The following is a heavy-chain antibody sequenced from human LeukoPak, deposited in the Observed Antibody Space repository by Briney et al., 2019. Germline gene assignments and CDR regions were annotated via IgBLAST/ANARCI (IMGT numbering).Heavy chain of an antibody. CDR3: ASDIGARGSY. CDR2: ISSSSSTI. V-gene: IGHV3-48*04. CDR1: GFTFSSYS. J-gene: IGHJ4*02. Sequence: GGSLRLSCAASGFTFSSYSMNWVRQAPGKGLEWVSYISSSSSTIYYADSVKGRFTISRDNAKNSLYLQMNSLRAEDTAVYYCASDIGARGSYWGQGTLVTVSS.